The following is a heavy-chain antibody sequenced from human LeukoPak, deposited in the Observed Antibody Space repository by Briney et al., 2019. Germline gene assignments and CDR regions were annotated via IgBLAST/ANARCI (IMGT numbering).Heavy chain of an antibody. CDR3: AKGGRYFDWLPHYDY. CDR2: ISYDGSNK. Sequence: PGRSLRLSCAASGFTFSSCTMHWVRQAPGKGLEWVAVISYDGSNKYYADSVKGRFTISRDNSKNTLYLQMNSLRAEDTTVYYCAKGGRYFDWLPHYDYWGQGTLVTVSS. CDR1: GFTFSSCT. J-gene: IGHJ4*02. V-gene: IGHV3-30*04. D-gene: IGHD3-9*01.